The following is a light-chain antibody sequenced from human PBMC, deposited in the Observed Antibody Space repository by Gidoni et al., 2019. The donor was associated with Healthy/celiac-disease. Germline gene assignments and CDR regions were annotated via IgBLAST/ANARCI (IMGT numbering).Light chain of an antibody. CDR1: QSVSSD. CDR3: KQYNNLPPWT. CDR2: GAS. V-gene: IGKV3-15*01. Sequence: EIVMTQSPATLSVSPGERATLSCRASQSVSSDLAWYQQKPGHAPRLLIYGASTRATGIPARFRGSGSGTEFTLTISSLQSEDFAVYYCKQYNNLPPWTFGQGTKVEIK. J-gene: IGKJ1*01.